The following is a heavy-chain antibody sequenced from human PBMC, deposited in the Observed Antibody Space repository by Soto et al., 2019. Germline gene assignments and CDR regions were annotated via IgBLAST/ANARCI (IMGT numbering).Heavy chain of an antibody. CDR2: IYPGDSDT. J-gene: IGHJ6*02. Sequence: GESLQISCKGSGYSFTSYRIGWVRQMPGKGLEWMGIIYPGDSDTKYSPSFQGQVTMSADKSISIVYLQWSSLKTSDTAMYYCARHSNWGLNYYYGMDVWGQGTTVTVSS. V-gene: IGHV5-51*01. D-gene: IGHD7-27*01. CDR3: ARHSNWGLNYYYGMDV. CDR1: GYSFTSYR.